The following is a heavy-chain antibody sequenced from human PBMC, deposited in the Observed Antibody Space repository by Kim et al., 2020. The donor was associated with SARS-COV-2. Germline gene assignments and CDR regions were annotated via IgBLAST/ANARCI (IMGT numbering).Heavy chain of an antibody. CDR2: INPNSGGT. CDR3: ARTYCSSTSCYRRLDY. D-gene: IGHD2-2*01. Sequence: ASVKVSCKASGYTFTGYYMHWVRQAPGQGLEWMGWINPNSGGTNYAQKFQGRVTMTRDTSISTAYMELSRLRSDDTAVYYCARTYCSSTSCYRRLDYWGQGTLVTVSS. V-gene: IGHV1-2*02. CDR1: GYTFTGYY. J-gene: IGHJ4*02.